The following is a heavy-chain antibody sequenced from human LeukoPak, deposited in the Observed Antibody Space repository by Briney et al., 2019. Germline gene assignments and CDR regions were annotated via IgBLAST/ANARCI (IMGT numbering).Heavy chain of an antibody. CDR2: IYYTGST. CDR3: ARLKTDYGGNDYYFDY. V-gene: IGHV4-59*08. Sequence: PSETLSLTCTVSGGPISNYYWSWIRQPPGKGLEWIGYIYYTGSTNYNPSLKSRVTISVDTSKNQFSLRLSSVTAADTAVYYCARLKTDYGGNDYYFDYWGQGTLVTVSS. J-gene: IGHJ4*02. CDR1: GGPISNYY. D-gene: IGHD4-23*01.